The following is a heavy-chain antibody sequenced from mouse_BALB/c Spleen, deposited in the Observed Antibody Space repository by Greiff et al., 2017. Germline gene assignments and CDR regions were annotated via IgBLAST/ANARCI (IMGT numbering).Heavy chain of an antibody. CDR1: GYTFTSYW. CDR3: ARRYYGNRNFDY. V-gene: IGHV1-7*01. Sequence: QVQLQQSGAELAKPGASVKMSCKASGYTFTSYWMHWVKQRPGQGLEWIGYINPSTGYTEYNQKFKDKATLTADKSSSTAYMQLSSLTSEDSAVYYCARRYYGNRNFDYWGQGTTLTVSS. D-gene: IGHD2-1*01. CDR2: INPSTGYT. J-gene: IGHJ2*01.